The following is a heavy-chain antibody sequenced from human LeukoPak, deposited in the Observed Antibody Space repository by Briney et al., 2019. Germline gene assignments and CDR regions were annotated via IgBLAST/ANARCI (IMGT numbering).Heavy chain of an antibody. Sequence: GGSLRLSCAASGFTSSSYAMSWVRQAPGKGLEWVSAISGGGGNTYYADSVKGRFTISRDNSKNTLYLQMNSLRAEDTAVYYCAKGTIRYCSSTGCYIDYWGQGTLVTVSS. CDR3: AKGTIRYCSSTGCYIDY. CDR2: ISGGGGNT. CDR1: GFTSSSYA. J-gene: IGHJ4*02. V-gene: IGHV3-23*01. D-gene: IGHD2-2*01.